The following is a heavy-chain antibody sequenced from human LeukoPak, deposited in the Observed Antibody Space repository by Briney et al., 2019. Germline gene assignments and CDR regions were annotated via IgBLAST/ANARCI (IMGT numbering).Heavy chain of an antibody. Sequence: GGSLRLSCTASGFPFSDYSMDWVRQAPGKGLEWVSGVTAGGESTYYADSVKGRFTISRDNSKNTLYLQLNSLRADDTAVYYCAKGSASSWFLIDYWGQGTLVTVSS. J-gene: IGHJ4*02. D-gene: IGHD6-13*01. CDR3: AKGSASSWFLIDY. V-gene: IGHV3-23*01. CDR2: VTAGGEST. CDR1: GFPFSDYS.